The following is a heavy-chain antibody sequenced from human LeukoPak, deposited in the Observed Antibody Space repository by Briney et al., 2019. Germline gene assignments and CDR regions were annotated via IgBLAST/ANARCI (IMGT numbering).Heavy chain of an antibody. D-gene: IGHD1-1*01. CDR3: AREERLRGTDWFPS. V-gene: IGHV4-31*03. CDR2: IHHSGNF. Sequence: SQTLSLTCTVSGGSVSSGDSYWNWIRQHPGKGLEWIGYIHHSGNFDYNPSLKSRVTLSVDTSKNQFSMNLASVTAANTAVYYCAREERLRGTDWFPSWGQGTLVTVSS. J-gene: IGHJ5*01. CDR1: GGSVSSGDSY.